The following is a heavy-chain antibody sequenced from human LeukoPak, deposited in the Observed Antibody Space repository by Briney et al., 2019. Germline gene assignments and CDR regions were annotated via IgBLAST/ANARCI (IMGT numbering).Heavy chain of an antibody. V-gene: IGHV3-30*04. CDR3: ARDLGGQWLAIFDY. CDR2: ISYDGSNK. CDR1: GFTFSSYA. Sequence: GGSLRLSCAASGFTFSSYAMHWVRQAPGKGLEWVAVISYDGSNKYYADSVKGRFTIHRDNSKNKLYLQINILRAEDTAVYYCARDLGGQWLAIFDYWGQGTLVTVSS. D-gene: IGHD6-19*01. J-gene: IGHJ4*02.